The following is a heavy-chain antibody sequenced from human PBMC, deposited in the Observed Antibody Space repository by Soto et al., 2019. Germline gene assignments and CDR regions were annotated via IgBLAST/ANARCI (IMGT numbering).Heavy chain of an antibody. D-gene: IGHD1-26*01. Sequence: EVQLVESGGGLVQPGGSLRLSCAASGFTFSSYEMNWVRQAPGKGLEWVSYISSSGSTINYADSVKGRFTISRDNAKNSLFLQMNSLRAEDTAVYYCTRDSLSGSYSGYWGQGTLVTVSS. CDR1: GFTFSSYE. CDR3: TRDSLSGSYSGY. CDR2: ISSSGSTI. J-gene: IGHJ4*02. V-gene: IGHV3-48*03.